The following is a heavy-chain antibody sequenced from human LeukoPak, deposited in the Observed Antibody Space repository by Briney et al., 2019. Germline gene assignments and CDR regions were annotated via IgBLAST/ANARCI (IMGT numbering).Heavy chain of an antibody. CDR2: ISAYNGNT. J-gene: IGHJ5*02. CDR3: ARVAQGPASYYYGSGRNWFDP. D-gene: IGHD3-10*01. CDR1: GYTFTSYG. V-gene: IGHV1-18*01. Sequence: ASVKVSCKASGYTFTSYGISWVRQAPGQGLEWMGWISAYNGNTNYAQKLQGRVTKTTDTSTSTAYMELRSLRSDDTAVYYCARVAQGPASYYYGSGRNWFDPWGQGTLVTVSS.